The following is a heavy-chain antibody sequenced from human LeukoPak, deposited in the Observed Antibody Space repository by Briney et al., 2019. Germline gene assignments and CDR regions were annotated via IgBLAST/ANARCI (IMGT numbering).Heavy chain of an antibody. D-gene: IGHD3-22*01. Sequence: GGSLRLSCAASGFTFSSYWMSWVRQAPGKGLEWVANIKQDESEKYYVDSVKGRFTISRDNAENSLYLQMNSLRAEDTAVYYCARDPRGAFYDSSGYGYWGQGTLVTVSS. V-gene: IGHV3-7*01. J-gene: IGHJ4*02. CDR3: ARDPRGAFYDSSGYGY. CDR1: GFTFSSYW. CDR2: IKQDESEK.